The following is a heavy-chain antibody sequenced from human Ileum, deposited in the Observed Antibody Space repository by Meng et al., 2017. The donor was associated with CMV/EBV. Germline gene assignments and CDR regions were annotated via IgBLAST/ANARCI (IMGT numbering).Heavy chain of an antibody. CDR1: GYTFTGYY. CDR3: ARDPNDFWSGYYSVNWFDP. J-gene: IGHJ5*02. CDR2: INPNSGGT. V-gene: IGHV1-2*02. D-gene: IGHD3-3*01. Sequence: ASVKVSCKASGYTFTGYYMHWVRQAPGQGLEWMGWINPNSGGTNYAQKFQGRVTMTRDTSISTAYMELSRLRSDDTAVYYCARDPNDFWSGYYSVNWFDPWGQGTLVTVSS.